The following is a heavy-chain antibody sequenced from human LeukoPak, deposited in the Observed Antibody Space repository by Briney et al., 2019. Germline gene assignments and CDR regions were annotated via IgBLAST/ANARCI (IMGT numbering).Heavy chain of an antibody. CDR3: AKDLDIVVVPAAHFDY. D-gene: IGHD2-2*03. Sequence: QPGGSLRLSCAASGFTFSSYAMSWVRQAPGKGLEWVSAISGSGGSTYYADSVKGRFTISRDNSKNTLYLQMNSLRAEDTAVYYCAKDLDIVVVPAAHFDYWGQGTLLTVSS. V-gene: IGHV3-23*01. J-gene: IGHJ4*02. CDR2: ISGSGGST. CDR1: GFTFSSYA.